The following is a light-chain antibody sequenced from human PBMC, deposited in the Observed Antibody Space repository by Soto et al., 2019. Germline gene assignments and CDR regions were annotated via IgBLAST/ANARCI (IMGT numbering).Light chain of an antibody. CDR2: GAS. Sequence: EIVMTQSPATLPVSPGEGATLSCRASRSVNSNIAWYQQRPGQAPRLLIYGASTRATGIPARFSGSGSGTEFTLTISSLQSEDFATYYCQQTYTTPRTFGQGTKVAIK. V-gene: IGKV3-15*01. CDR1: RSVNSN. CDR3: QQTYTTPRT. J-gene: IGKJ1*01.